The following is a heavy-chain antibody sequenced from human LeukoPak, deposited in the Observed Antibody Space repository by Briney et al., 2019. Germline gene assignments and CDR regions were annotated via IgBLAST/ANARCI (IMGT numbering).Heavy chain of an antibody. Sequence: SVKVSCKASGGTFSSYAISWVRQAPGQGLEWMGRIIPILGTANYAQKFQGRVTITTDESTSTAYMELSSLRSEDTAVYYCARDYGGTEDYWGQGTLVTVSS. V-gene: IGHV1-69*11. CDR3: ARDYGGTEDY. CDR2: IIPILGTA. CDR1: GGTFSSYA. J-gene: IGHJ4*02. D-gene: IGHD4-23*01.